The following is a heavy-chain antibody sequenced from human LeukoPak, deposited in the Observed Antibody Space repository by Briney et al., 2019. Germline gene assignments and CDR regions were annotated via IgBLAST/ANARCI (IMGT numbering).Heavy chain of an antibody. D-gene: IGHD6-13*01. CDR2: INHSGST. J-gene: IGHJ6*03. Sequence: SETLSLTCAVYGGSFSGYYWSWVRQPPGKGLEWIGEINHSGSTNYNPSLKSRVTISVDTSKNQFSLKLSSVTAADTAVYYCARDLDSSSWYGLLLSYYYYYYMDVWGKGTTVTVSS. CDR1: GGSFSGYY. CDR3: ARDLDSSSWYGLLLSYYYYYYMDV. V-gene: IGHV4-34*01.